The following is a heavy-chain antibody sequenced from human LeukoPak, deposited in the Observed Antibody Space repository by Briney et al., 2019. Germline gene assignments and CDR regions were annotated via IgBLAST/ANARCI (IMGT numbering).Heavy chain of an antibody. CDR3: ARGYNGGSDY. Sequence: GGSLRLSCAASGFIVRDYWMNWVRQAPGQGLEWLANIKQDGGARNYVGSVKGRFTISSDSAKSLVHLQMDSLRAEDTATYYCARGYNGGSDYWGQGTLVTVSS. D-gene: IGHD3-16*01. V-gene: IGHV3-7*01. CDR2: IKQDGGAR. J-gene: IGHJ4*02. CDR1: GFIVRDYW.